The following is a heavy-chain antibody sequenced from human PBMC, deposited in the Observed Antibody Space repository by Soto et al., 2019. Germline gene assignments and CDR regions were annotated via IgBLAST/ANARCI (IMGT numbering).Heavy chain of an antibody. V-gene: IGHV4-59*01. CDR2: IYYTGLS. Sequence: TLSLTCTVSGGSISSYYWSWIRQPPGKGLEWIGCIYYTGLSNSNPSLNSRVTMSVDTSKNQFSLKLSSVTAADTAVYYCVSHSSHWPFFDFWGQGTLVTVSS. CDR1: GGSISSYY. D-gene: IGHD6-13*01. CDR3: VSHSSHWPFFDF. J-gene: IGHJ4*02.